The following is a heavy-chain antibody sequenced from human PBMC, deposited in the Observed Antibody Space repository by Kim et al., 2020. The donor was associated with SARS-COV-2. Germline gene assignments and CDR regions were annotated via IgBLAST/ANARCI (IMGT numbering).Heavy chain of an antibody. D-gene: IGHD6-13*01. Sequence: SVKGRFTISRDNSKNTLYLQMNSLRAEDTALYYCAKDRAGNSSSWYYFDYWGQGTLVTVSS. J-gene: IGHJ4*02. CDR3: AKDRAGNSSSWYYFDY. V-gene: IGHV3-23*01.